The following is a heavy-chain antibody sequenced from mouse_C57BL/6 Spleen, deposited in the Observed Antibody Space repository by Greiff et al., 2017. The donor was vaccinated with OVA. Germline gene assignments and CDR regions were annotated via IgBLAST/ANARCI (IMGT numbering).Heavy chain of an antibody. Sequence: VQLQQSGPELVKPGASVKISCKASGYTFTDYYMNWVKQSHGKSLEWIGDINPNNGGTSYNQKFKGKATLTVAKSSSTSSMERRSLTSEDSAVYYCATLITTVVAKGYWGQGTTLTVSS. CDR3: ATLITTVVAKGY. CDR1: GYTFTDYY. J-gene: IGHJ2*01. CDR2: INPNNGGT. V-gene: IGHV1-26*01. D-gene: IGHD1-1*01.